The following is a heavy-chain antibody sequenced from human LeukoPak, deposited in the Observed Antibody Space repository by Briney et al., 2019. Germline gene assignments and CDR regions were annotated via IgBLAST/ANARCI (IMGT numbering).Heavy chain of an antibody. D-gene: IGHD6-13*01. Sequence: ASVKVSCKASGYIFTGYYLHWVRQAPGQGLEWMGWIIPNSGGTNYAQKFQGRVTMTRDTSISTAYMDLSRLRSDDTAVYYCARGGAAPEGYWFFDLWGRGTLVTVSS. CDR2: IIPNSGGT. CDR1: GYIFTGYY. CDR3: ARGGAAPEGYWFFDL. J-gene: IGHJ2*01. V-gene: IGHV1-2*02.